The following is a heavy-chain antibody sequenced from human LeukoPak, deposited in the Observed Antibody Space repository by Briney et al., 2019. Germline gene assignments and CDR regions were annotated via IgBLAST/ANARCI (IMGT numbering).Heavy chain of an antibody. J-gene: IGHJ4*02. D-gene: IGHD6-19*01. CDR1: GGSISSSSYY. CDR2: IYYSGST. V-gene: IGHV4-39*01. Sequence: PSETLPLTCTVSGGSISSSSYYWGWIRQPPGKGLEWIGSIYYSGSTYYNPSLKSRVTISVDTSKNQFSLKLSSVTAADTAVYYCAKLIAVAAPFDYWGQGTLVTVSS. CDR3: AKLIAVAAPFDY.